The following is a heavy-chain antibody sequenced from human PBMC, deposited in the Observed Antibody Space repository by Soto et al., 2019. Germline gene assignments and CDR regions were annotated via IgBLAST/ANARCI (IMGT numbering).Heavy chain of an antibody. D-gene: IGHD6-13*01. J-gene: IGHJ4*02. CDR2: IYYSGNA. CDR1: GGSISSRSYY. V-gene: IGHV4-39*01. Sequence: QLQLQESGPGLVKPSETLSLTCTVSGGSISSRSYYWGWIRQPPGKGLEWIGSIYYSGNAYDNPSLKSRVAVSVVTSTKQFSLTVTSVTTTDTAVYYSAIHNGTSSRYILPDFWCQGTLVTVSS. CDR3: AIHNGTSSRYILPDF.